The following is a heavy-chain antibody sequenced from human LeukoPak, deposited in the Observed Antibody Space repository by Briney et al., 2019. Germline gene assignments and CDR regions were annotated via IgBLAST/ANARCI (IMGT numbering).Heavy chain of an antibody. CDR2: LNPHTGGA. D-gene: IGHD2-21*01. Sequence: ASVKVSCKTSGYTFTDYYIHWVRQAPGQGLEWMGQLNPHTGGANYPQKFQGRVSMTRDKSINTAYIEVSRLTSDDTAVYYCARVTWKTVIAAPDYWGQGTLVTVSS. V-gene: IGHV1-2*06. CDR1: GYTFTDYY. J-gene: IGHJ4*02. CDR3: ARVTWKTVIAAPDY.